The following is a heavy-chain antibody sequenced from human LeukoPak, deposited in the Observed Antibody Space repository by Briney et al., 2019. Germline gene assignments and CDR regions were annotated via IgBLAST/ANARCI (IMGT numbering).Heavy chain of an antibody. V-gene: IGHV1-2*06. CDR1: GYTFTDYY. CDR3: AREIGYYGSGSSFDY. J-gene: IGHJ4*02. Sequence: ASVKVSCKXSGYTFTDYYMHWVRQSPGQGLGWMGLINPNNGGTDYAQNFQDRVTMTRDTSLSTAYMELSRLTSDDTAVYYCAREIGYYGSGSSFDYWGQGTLVTVSS. D-gene: IGHD3-10*01. CDR2: INPNNGGT.